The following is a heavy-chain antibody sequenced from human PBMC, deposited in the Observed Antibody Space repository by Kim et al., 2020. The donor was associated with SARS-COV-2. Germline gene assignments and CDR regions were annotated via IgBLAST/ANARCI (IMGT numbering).Heavy chain of an antibody. CDR3: ARGPFYYDSSEYYRYFYYGLDV. Sequence: SETLSLTCSVYNGSFSSYYWTWVRLPPGRGLEWIGDIAHGGNTNFNPSLRGRITISLDASKNQFSLRLNSMTAADTGLYYCARGPFYYDSSEYYRYFYYGLDVWGQGTSVAVFS. CDR1: NGSFSSYY. D-gene: IGHD3-22*01. CDR2: IAHGGNT. V-gene: IGHV4-34*01. J-gene: IGHJ6*02.